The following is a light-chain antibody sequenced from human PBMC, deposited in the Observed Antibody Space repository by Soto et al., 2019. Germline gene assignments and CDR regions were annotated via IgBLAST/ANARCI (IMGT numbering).Light chain of an antibody. J-gene: IGKJ2*01. CDR2: DAS. CDR3: QQFNSYSQYT. V-gene: IGKV1-13*02. CDR1: QGISSA. Sequence: ALQLTQSPSSLSASVGDRVTITCRASQGISSALAWYQQKPGKAPKLLIYDASSLESGVPSRFSGSGSGTDFTLTISSLQPADFATYDCQQFNSYSQYTVGQGTKLEIK.